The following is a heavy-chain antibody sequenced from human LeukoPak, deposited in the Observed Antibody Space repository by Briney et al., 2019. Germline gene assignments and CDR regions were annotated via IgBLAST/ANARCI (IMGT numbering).Heavy chain of an antibody. CDR1: GGSISSSSYY. V-gene: IGHV4-39*01. CDR3: GKQPLVPAAISQGRWFDP. D-gene: IGHD2-2*02. Sequence: SETLSLTCTVSGGSISSSSYYWGWIRQPPGKGLEWIGSIYYSGSTYYNPSLKSRVTISVDTSKNQFSLKLSSVTAADTAVYYCGKQPLVPAAISQGRWFDPWGQGTLVTVSS. J-gene: IGHJ5*02. CDR2: IYYSGST.